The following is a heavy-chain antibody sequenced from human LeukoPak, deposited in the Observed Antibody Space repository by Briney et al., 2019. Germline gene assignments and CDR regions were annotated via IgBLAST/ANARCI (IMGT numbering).Heavy chain of an antibody. CDR2: MNPSSGNT. Sequence: ASVKVSCKASGYTFTSYDINWVRQATGQGLEWMGWMNPSSGNTGYAQKFQGRVTMTRNTSISTAYMELSSLRSEDTAVYYCARGLDGGSYYYYYYMDVWGKGTTVTVSS. V-gene: IGHV1-8*01. J-gene: IGHJ6*03. CDR3: ARGLDGGSYYYYYYMDV. D-gene: IGHD4-23*01. CDR1: GYTFTSYD.